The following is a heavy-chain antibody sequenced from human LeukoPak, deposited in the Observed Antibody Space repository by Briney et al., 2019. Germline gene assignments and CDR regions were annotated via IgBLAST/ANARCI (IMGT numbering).Heavy chain of an antibody. J-gene: IGHJ3*01. CDR1: GGSISHYY. V-gene: IGHV4-59*01. CDR2: IYYSGST. CDR3: ARVSYYYDPDGFDF. D-gene: IGHD3-22*01. Sequence: PSETLSLTCTVSGGSISHYYWTWIRQPPGEVLEWIGYIYYSGSTNYNPSLKSRVTISVDTSKNQFSLKLSSVTAADTAVYYCARVSYYYDPDGFDFWGQGTMVTVSS.